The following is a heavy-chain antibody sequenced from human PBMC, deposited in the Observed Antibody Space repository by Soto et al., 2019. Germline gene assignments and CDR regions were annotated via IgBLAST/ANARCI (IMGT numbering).Heavy chain of an antibody. CDR3: ARDVDYYGSGSFFAYYYYYGMDV. J-gene: IGHJ6*02. Sequence: QVQLVQSGAEVKKPGASVKVSCKASGYTFTSYGISWVRQAPGQGLEWMGWISAYNGNTNYAQKXQGXXXMTTDTSTSTXXMXLXXLRSDDTAVYYCARDVDYYGSGSFFAYYYYYGMDVWGQGTTVTVSS. CDR1: GYTFTSYG. CDR2: ISAYNGNT. D-gene: IGHD3-10*01. V-gene: IGHV1-18*01.